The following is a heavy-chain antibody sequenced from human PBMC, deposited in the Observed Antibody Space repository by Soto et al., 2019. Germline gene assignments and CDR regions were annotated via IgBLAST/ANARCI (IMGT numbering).Heavy chain of an antibody. CDR2: ISGSGSYI. CDR3: ASPPSVWGDAFNI. V-gene: IGHV3-21*01. D-gene: IGHD7-27*01. CDR1: GFTFSSYT. Sequence: EVQLVESGGGLVKPGGSLRLSCEASGFTFSSYTMNWVRQAPGKGPEWVSSISGSGSYIYYADSVKGRFTISRDNAKNSLYLETNGWRVEDTGGYYCASPPSVWGDAFNIWGQGTRLTVSS. J-gene: IGHJ3*02.